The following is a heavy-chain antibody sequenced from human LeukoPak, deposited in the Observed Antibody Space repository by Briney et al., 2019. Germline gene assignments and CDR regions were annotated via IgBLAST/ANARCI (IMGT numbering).Heavy chain of an antibody. CDR1: GFTFSSYS. J-gene: IGHJ5*02. CDR2: ISSSSSYI. D-gene: IGHD3-10*01. CDR3: ARDRGRKFDP. V-gene: IGHV3-21*01. Sequence: GGSLRLSCAASGFTFSSYSMNWVRQAPGKGLEWVSSISSSSSYIYYADSVKGRYTISRDNAKNSLYLQMNSLRAEDTAVYYCARDRGRKFDPWGQGTLVTVSS.